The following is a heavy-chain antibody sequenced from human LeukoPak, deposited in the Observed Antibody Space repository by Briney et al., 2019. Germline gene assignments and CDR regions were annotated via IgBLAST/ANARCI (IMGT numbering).Heavy chain of an antibody. V-gene: IGHV1-2*02. CDR3: ARGGFYYYYYMDV. J-gene: IGHJ6*03. CDR2: INPNSGGT. Sequence: ATVKVSCKASGYTFTGYSMHWVRQAPGQGLEWMGWINPNSGGTNYAQKFQGRVTMTRDTSISTAYMELSRLRSDDTAVYYCARGGFYYYYYMDVWGKGTTVTISS. CDR1: GYTFTGYS. D-gene: IGHD3-16*01.